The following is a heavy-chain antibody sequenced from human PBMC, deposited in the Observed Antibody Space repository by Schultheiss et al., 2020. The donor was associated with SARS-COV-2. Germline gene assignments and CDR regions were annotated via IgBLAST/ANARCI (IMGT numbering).Heavy chain of an antibody. Sequence: GGSLRLSCAASGFTFSSYAMSWVRQAPGKGLEWVSAISGSGGSTYYADSVKGRFTISRDNSKNTLYLQMNSLRAEDTAVYYCARAIVVPAAIKGDYFDYWGQGTLVTVSS. V-gene: IGHV3-23*01. J-gene: IGHJ4*02. CDR3: ARAIVVPAAIKGDYFDY. CDR1: GFTFSSYA. CDR2: ISGSGGST. D-gene: IGHD2-2*01.